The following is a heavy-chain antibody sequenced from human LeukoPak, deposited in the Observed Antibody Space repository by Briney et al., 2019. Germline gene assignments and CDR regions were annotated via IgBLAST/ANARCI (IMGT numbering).Heavy chain of an antibody. V-gene: IGHV3-23*01. CDR2: ISGSGGST. CDR1: GFTFSSYA. Sequence: PGGSLRLSCAASGFTFSSYAMSWVRQAPGKGLEWVSAISGSGGSTYYADSVKGRFTISRDNSKNTLYLQMNSLSGEDTAVYYCARHYYGSGRIVDWGQGALVTVSS. D-gene: IGHD3-10*01. J-gene: IGHJ4*02. CDR3: ARHYYGSGRIVD.